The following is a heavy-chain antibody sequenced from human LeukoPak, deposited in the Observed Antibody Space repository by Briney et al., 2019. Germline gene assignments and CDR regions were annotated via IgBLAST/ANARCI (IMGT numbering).Heavy chain of an antibody. J-gene: IGHJ6*03. V-gene: IGHV1-2*04. CDR1: GYTFTGYY. Sequence: ASVKVSCKASGYTFTGYYMHWVRQAPGQGLEWMGWINPNSGGTNYAQKFQGWVTMTRDTSISTAYMELSRLRSDDTAVYYCATVLGTFPYHYYMNVWGKGTTVTVSS. CDR2: INPNSGGT. D-gene: IGHD3-16*01. CDR3: ATVLGTFPYHYYMNV.